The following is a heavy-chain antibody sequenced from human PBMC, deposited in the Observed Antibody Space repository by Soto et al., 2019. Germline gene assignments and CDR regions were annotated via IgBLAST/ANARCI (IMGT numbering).Heavy chain of an antibody. CDR3: ARDKGRWLQSRFDD. CDR1: GFTFSSYG. D-gene: IGHD5-12*01. V-gene: IGHV3-33*01. Sequence: GGALRLSCAASGFTFSSYGMHWVRQAPGKGLEWVAVIWYDGSNKYYADSVKGRFTISRDNSKNTLYLQMNSLRAEDTAVYYCARDKGRWLQSRFDDSGQGTLVTVSS. J-gene: IGHJ4*02. CDR2: IWYDGSNK.